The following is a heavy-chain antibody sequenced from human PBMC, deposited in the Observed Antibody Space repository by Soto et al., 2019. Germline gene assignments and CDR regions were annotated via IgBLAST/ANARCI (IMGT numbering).Heavy chain of an antibody. CDR1: GATFSSYA. Sequence: QVQLVQSGAEVRQPASSVKVSSKTSGATFSSYAVSWVRQAPGQGLEWMGGIVPIVDTSTYAQKFQGRVTITADESTSTVYMELSSLRSDDTAVYYCVRVVAIPGYPDNWGQGTLVTVSS. V-gene: IGHV1-69*12. D-gene: IGHD5-12*01. J-gene: IGHJ4*02. CDR3: VRVVAIPGYPDN. CDR2: IVPIVDTS.